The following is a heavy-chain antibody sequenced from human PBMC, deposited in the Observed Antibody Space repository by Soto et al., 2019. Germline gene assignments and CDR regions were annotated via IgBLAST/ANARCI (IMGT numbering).Heavy chain of an antibody. Sequence: VQLLESGGGLVQPGGSLRLSCAASGFTFSSYAMSWVRQAPGKGLEWVSAISGSGGSTYYADSVKGRFTISRDNSKNTLYLQMNSLRAEDTAVYYCAKLYYDFWSGYYTQYFDLWGRGTLVTVSS. V-gene: IGHV3-23*01. CDR2: ISGSGGST. CDR1: GFTFSSYA. CDR3: AKLYYDFWSGYYTQYFDL. D-gene: IGHD3-3*01. J-gene: IGHJ2*01.